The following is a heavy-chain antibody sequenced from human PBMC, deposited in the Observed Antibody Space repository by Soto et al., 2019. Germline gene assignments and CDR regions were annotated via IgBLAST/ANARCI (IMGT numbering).Heavy chain of an antibody. CDR3: ARSPDYYDSSGYVAFDI. J-gene: IGHJ3*02. Sequence: SVKVSCKASGGTLSSYAISWVRQAPGQGLEWMGGIIPIFGTANYAQKFQGRVTITADESTSTAYMELSSLRSEDTAVYYCARSPDYYDSSGYVAFDIWGQGTMVTVSS. V-gene: IGHV1-69*13. D-gene: IGHD3-22*01. CDR1: GGTLSSYA. CDR2: IIPIFGTA.